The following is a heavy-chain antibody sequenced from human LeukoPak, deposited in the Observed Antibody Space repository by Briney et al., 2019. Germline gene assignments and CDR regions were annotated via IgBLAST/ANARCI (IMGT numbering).Heavy chain of an antibody. V-gene: IGHV3-48*01. Sequence: GGSLRLXCAASGFTCSSYSMNWVRLAPGKGLEWVSYISSSSSTIYYADSVKGRFTISRDNAKNSLYLQMNSLRAEDTAVYYCARLQSFYGDPAEDWGQGTLVTVSS. CDR1: GFTCSSYS. J-gene: IGHJ4*02. D-gene: IGHD4-17*01. CDR3: ARLQSFYGDPAED. CDR2: ISSSSSTI.